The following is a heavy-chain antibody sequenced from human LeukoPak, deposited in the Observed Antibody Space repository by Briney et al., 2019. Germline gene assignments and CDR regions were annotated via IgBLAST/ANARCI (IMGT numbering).Heavy chain of an antibody. CDR3: AKEHSDEAFDI. V-gene: IGHV3-21*01. J-gene: IGHJ3*02. Sequence: GSLRLSCAASGFTFSSYSMNWVRQAPGKGLEWVSSIGSSSRSIYYADSVKGRFTISRDNAKNSLYLQMNSLRAEDTALYYCAKEHSDEAFDIWGQGTMVTVSS. CDR2: IGSSSRSI. CDR1: GFTFSSYS.